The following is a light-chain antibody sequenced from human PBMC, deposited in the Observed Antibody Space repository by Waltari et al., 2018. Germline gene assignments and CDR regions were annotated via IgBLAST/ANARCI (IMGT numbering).Light chain of an antibody. CDR1: QSVGSN. CDR2: GAS. CDR3: QQYNKWPRT. V-gene: IGKV3-15*01. Sequence: EIVMTQSPVTLSVSPGERATLSCRASQSVGSNLAWYQQKPGQAPSLLSYGASTRANGSPGRFSGSGSGTEFTLTLSSLQSEDFAVYYCQQYNKWPRTFGQGTKVEIK. J-gene: IGKJ1*01.